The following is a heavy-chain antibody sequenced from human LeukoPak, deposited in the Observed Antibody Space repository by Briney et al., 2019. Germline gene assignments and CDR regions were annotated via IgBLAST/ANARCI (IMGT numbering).Heavy chain of an antibody. V-gene: IGHV4-59*08. D-gene: IGHD5-18*01. CDR1: GGSISSYY. J-gene: IGHJ4*02. Sequence: SETLSLTCTVSGGSISSYYWSWIRQPPGKGLEWSGYIYYSGSTNYNPSLTSRVTISVDTSKNQFSLKLSSVTAADTAVYYCASRGYSYGYNYWGQGTLVTVSS. CDR2: IYYSGST. CDR3: ASRGYSYGYNY.